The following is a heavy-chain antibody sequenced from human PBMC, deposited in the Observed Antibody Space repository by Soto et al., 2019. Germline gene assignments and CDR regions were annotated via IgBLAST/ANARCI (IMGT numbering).Heavy chain of an antibody. CDR3: ASRVLCDMDV. CDR1: GDTFTTNF. J-gene: IGHJ6*02. V-gene: IGHV1-46*01. D-gene: IGHD2-21*01. CDR2: INPNSGAT. Sequence: QEQLVQSGAEVKEPGASLKVSCKASGDTFTTNFIHWVRQAPGQGLEWMGRINPNSGATLYAQEFQGRLTLTTDTSTSTVSLYLTGLKPEDSAVYYCASRVLCDMDVWGQGTTVTVSS.